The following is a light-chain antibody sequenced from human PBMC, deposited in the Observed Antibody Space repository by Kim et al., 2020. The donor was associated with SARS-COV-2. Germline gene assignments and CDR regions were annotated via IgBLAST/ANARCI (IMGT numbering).Light chain of an antibody. CDR3: QQYDRYSGT. CDR2: DAS. V-gene: IGKV1-5*01. J-gene: IGKJ1*01. CDR1: QSISSW. Sequence: ASVGDRVTITCRAGQSISSWLAWYQQKPGKAPKLLIYDASTLESGVPSRFSGSGSGTEFTLTISNLQPDDFATYYCQQYDRYSGTFGQGTKVDIK.